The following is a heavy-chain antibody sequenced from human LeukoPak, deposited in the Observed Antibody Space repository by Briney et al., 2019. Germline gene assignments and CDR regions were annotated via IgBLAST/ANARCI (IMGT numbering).Heavy chain of an antibody. D-gene: IGHD5-24*01. CDR2: IYYSGST. CDR3: ARGGYKPPKAFDI. J-gene: IGHJ3*02. Sequence: PSETLSLTCTVSGGSISSGGYYWSWIRQHPGKGLEWIGYIYYSGSTYYNPSLKSRVTISVDTSKNQFSLKLSSVTAADTAVYHCARGGYKPPKAFDIWGQGTMVTVSS. V-gene: IGHV4-31*03. CDR1: GGSISSGGYY.